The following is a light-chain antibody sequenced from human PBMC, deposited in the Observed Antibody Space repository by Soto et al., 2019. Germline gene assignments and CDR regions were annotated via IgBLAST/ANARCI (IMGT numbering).Light chain of an antibody. Sequence: QSALTQPPSASGSPGQSVTISCTGTSSDVGDYNYVSWYQQHPGKAPKVVIYKVSQRPSGVPDRFSGSKSDNTASLTVSGLHADDEADYYCSSYAGSSIVIFGGGTKLTVL. CDR3: SSYAGSSIVI. CDR2: KVS. CDR1: SSDVGDYNY. V-gene: IGLV2-8*01. J-gene: IGLJ2*01.